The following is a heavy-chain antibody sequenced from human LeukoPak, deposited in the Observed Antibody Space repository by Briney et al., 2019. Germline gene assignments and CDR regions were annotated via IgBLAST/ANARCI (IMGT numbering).Heavy chain of an antibody. CDR2: MNPNSGNT. V-gene: IGHV1-8*01. Sequence: ASVKVSCKASGYTFTSYDINWVRQATGQGLEWMGWMNPNSGNTGYAQKFQGRVTMTRNTSISTAYMELSSLRSEDTAVYYCARGIRHFGWFDPWGQGTLVTVSS. J-gene: IGHJ5*02. CDR1: GYTFTSYD. CDR3: ARGIRHFGWFDP. D-gene: IGHD3-9*01.